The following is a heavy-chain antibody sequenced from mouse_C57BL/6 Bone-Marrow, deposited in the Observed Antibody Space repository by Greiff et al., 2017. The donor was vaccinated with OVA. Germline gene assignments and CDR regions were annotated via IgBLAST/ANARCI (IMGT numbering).Heavy chain of an antibody. Sequence: EVQLVESGGGLVKPGGSLKLSCAASGFTFSDYGMHWVRQAPEKGLEWVAYISSGSSTIYYADTVKGRFTISRDNAKNTLFLQMTSLRSEDTAMYYCARTNWDVRFAYWGQGTLVTVSA. D-gene: IGHD4-1*01. CDR1: GFTFSDYG. J-gene: IGHJ3*01. CDR3: ARTNWDVRFAY. V-gene: IGHV5-17*01. CDR2: ISSGSSTI.